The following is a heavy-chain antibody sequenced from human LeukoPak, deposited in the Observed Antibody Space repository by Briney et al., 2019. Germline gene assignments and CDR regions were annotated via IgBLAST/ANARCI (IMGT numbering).Heavy chain of an antibody. D-gene: IGHD3-10*01. CDR1: GFTFSSYA. CDR2: ISGSGGST. CDR3: AKYYYGSGEKTY. Sequence: GGSLRLSCAASGFTFSSYAMSWVRQAPGKGLEWVSAISGSGGSTYYADSVKGRYTISRDNSKNTLYLQMNSLRAEDTAVYYCAKYYYGSGEKTYWGQGTLVTVSS. V-gene: IGHV3-23*01. J-gene: IGHJ4*02.